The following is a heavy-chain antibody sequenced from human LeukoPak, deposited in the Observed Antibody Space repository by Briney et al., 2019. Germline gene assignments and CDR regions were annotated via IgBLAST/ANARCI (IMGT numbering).Heavy chain of an antibody. J-gene: IGHJ4*02. V-gene: IGHV3-30*04. Sequence: GGSLRLSCAASGFTFSSYAMSWVRQAPGKGLEWVAVISYDGSNKYYADSVKGRFTISRDNSKNTLYLQMNSLRAEDTAVYYCAKDWYYYDSSGAPFDYWGQGTLVTVSS. CDR3: AKDWYYYDSSGAPFDY. CDR1: GFTFSSYA. D-gene: IGHD3-22*01. CDR2: ISYDGSNK.